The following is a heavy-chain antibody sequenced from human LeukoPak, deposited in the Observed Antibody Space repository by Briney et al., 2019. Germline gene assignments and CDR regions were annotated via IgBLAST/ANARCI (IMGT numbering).Heavy chain of an antibody. CDR2: IRYDGSNK. CDR3: AKDATMVRGVADFIDY. D-gene: IGHD3-10*01. CDR1: GFIFSSYG. J-gene: IGHJ4*02. V-gene: IGHV3-30*02. Sequence: PGGSLRLSCAASGFIFSSYGMHWVRQAPGKGLEWVAFIRYDGSNKYYAGSVKGRFTISRDNSKNTLYLQMNSLRAEDTAVYYCAKDATMVRGVADFIDYWGQGTLVTVSS.